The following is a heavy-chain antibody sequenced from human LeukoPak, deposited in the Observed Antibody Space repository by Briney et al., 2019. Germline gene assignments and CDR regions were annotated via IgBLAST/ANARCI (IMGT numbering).Heavy chain of an antibody. J-gene: IGHJ4*02. CDR2: IHYSGST. D-gene: IGHD3-22*01. CDR1: GDSISSGDYY. Sequence: KASETLSLTCTVSGDSISSGDYYWSWIRQPPGKGLEWIGYIHYSGSTYYNPSLQSRLSISIDTSKNQFSLKLRSVTAADTAVYYCARENYYDSSGLDYWGQGTLVTVSS. CDR3: ARENYYDSSGLDY. V-gene: IGHV4-30-4*01.